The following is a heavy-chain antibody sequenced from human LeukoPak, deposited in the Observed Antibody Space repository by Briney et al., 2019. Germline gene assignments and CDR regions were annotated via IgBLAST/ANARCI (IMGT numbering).Heavy chain of an antibody. V-gene: IGHV3-13*01. CDR3: ARGGSLDY. D-gene: IGHD1-26*01. Sequence: KGLEWVSAIGTAGDTYYPGSVKGRFTISRENAKNSLYLQMNSLRAGDTAVYYCARGGSLDYWGQGTLVTVSS. CDR2: IGTAGDT. J-gene: IGHJ4*02.